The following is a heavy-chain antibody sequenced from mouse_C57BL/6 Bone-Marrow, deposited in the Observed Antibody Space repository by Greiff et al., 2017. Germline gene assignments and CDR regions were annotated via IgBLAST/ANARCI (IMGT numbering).Heavy chain of an antibody. CDR3: ARGDSSGSWFSY. V-gene: IGHV1-81*01. D-gene: IGHD3-2*01. Sequence: VQLQQSGAELARPGASVKLSCKASGYTFTSYGISWVKQRTGQGLEWIGEIYPRSGNTYYNEKFKGKATLTADKSSSTAYMELRSLTSEDSAVYFCARGDSSGSWFSYGGQGTLVTVSA. CDR1: GYTFTSYG. J-gene: IGHJ3*01. CDR2: IYPRSGNT.